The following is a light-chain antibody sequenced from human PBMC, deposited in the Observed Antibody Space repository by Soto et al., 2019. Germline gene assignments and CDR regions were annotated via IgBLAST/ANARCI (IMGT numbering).Light chain of an antibody. J-gene: IGLJ1*01. Sequence: QSVLTQPASVSGSPGQSITISCTGTSSDVGNYKYVSWYQQHPGKAPKLMFYEVSNRPSGVSNRFSGSKSGNTASLTISGLQAEDEADYYCDSYTSSRAYVFGIGTKVTVL. V-gene: IGLV2-14*01. CDR2: EVS. CDR3: DSYTSSRAYV. CDR1: SSDVGNYKY.